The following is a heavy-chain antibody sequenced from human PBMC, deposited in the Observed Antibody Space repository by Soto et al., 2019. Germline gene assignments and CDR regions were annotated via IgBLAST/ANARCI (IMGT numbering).Heavy chain of an antibody. V-gene: IGHV4-34*01. J-gene: IGHJ4*02. CDR1: CGSFSGYY. Sequence: PSETLSLTCAVYCGSFSGYYWSWIRQSPGKGLEWIGEINHSGSSISNPSLKSRVTISVDTSKNQFSLKLRSVTAADTAAYYCARGISLIVEVHRDAPDKYYFDSWSQGTLVTVSS. D-gene: IGHD2-15*01. CDR3: ARGISLIVEVHRDAPDKYYFDS. CDR2: INHSGSS.